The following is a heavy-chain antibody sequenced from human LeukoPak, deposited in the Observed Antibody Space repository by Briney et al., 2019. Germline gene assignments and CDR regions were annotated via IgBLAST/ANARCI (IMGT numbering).Heavy chain of an antibody. D-gene: IGHD3-10*01. J-gene: IGHJ3*02. CDR2: IYYSGST. Sequence: SETLSLTCTVSGGSISSYYWSWIRQPPGKGLEWIGYIYYSGSTNYNPSLKSRVTISVDTSKNQFSLKLSSVTAADTAVYYCARDGRGSHDAFDIWGQGTMVTVSS. CDR3: ARDGRGSHDAFDI. V-gene: IGHV4-59*01. CDR1: GGSISSYY.